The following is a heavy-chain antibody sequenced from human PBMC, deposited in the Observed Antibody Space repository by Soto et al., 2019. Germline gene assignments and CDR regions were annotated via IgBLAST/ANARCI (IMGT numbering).Heavy chain of an antibody. Sequence: GGSLRLSCAASGFTFSSYWMSWVRQAPGKGLEWVANIKQDGSEKYYVDSVKGRFTISRDNAKNSLYLQMNSLRAEDTAVYYCARDVITVTTPYYFDYWGQGTLVTVSS. CDR1: GFTFSSYW. CDR2: IKQDGSEK. D-gene: IGHD4-17*01. CDR3: ARDVITVTTPYYFDY. V-gene: IGHV3-7*01. J-gene: IGHJ4*02.